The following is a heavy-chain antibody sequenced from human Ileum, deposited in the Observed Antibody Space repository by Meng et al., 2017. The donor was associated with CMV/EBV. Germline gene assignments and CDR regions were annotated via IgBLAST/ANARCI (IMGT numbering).Heavy chain of an antibody. CDR3: VRQVVAASFDY. Sequence: QGQRQESGPGLAKPSQTLSLTCTVSGGSITSGNYYWSWIRQPPGRGLEWIGYIYYSGSPYYKPSLKSRVTISLDTSKNQFSLNLRSVTATDSAVYYCVRQVVAASFDYWGQGALVTVSS. D-gene: IGHD2-15*01. CDR2: IYYSGSP. V-gene: IGHV4-30-4*08. CDR1: GGSITSGNYY. J-gene: IGHJ4*02.